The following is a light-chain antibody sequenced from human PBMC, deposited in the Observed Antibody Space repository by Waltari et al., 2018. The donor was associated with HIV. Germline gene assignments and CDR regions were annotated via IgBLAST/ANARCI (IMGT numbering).Light chain of an antibody. CDR1: SSHDGGYNF. V-gene: IGLV2-14*01. CDR3: SSYTSSSTQV. J-gene: IGLJ2*01. Sequence: QSALTQPASESGSPGQSITIPCTGPSSHDGGYNFHSWYQQHPGKAPKLMIYEVSDRPSGVSNRFSGSKSGNTASLTISGLQAEDEADYYCSSYTSSSTQVFGGGTKLTVL. CDR2: EVS.